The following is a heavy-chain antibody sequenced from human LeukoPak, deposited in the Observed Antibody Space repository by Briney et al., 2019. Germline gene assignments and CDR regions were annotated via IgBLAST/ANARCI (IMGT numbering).Heavy chain of an antibody. Sequence: GGSLRLSCAASGFTFSSYGMHWVRQAPGKGLKWVAVISYDGSNKYYADSVKGRFTISRDDSKNTLYLQMNSLRAEDTAVYYCAKDYDYGDYGYWGQGTLVTVSS. D-gene: IGHD4-17*01. CDR3: AKDYDYGDYGY. V-gene: IGHV3-30*18. CDR2: ISYDGSNK. CDR1: GFTFSSYG. J-gene: IGHJ4*02.